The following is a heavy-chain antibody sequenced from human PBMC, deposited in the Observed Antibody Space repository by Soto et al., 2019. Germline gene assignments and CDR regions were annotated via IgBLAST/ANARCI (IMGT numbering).Heavy chain of an antibody. Sequence: GASVKVSCKASGGTFSSYAISWVRQAPGQGLEWMGGIIPIFGTANYAQKFQGRVTITADESTSTAYMGLSSLRSEDTAVYYCARSQVSKLELRYYYYYGMDVWGQGTTVTVSS. CDR3: ARSQVSKLELRYYYYYGMDV. D-gene: IGHD1-7*01. CDR2: IIPIFGTA. V-gene: IGHV1-69*13. J-gene: IGHJ6*02. CDR1: GGTFSSYA.